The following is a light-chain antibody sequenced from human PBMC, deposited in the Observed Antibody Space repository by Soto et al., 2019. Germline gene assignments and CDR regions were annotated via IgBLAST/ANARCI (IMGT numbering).Light chain of an antibody. V-gene: IGLV2-8*01. CDR3: TSYAGGNNV. J-gene: IGLJ1*01. Sequence: QSALTQPPSASGSPGQSVTISCTGTSSDVGGYNYVSWYQQNPGKVPKLMIYEVNKRPSGVPDRFSGPKSGNTASLTVSGLQAEDEADYYCTSYAGGNNVFGTGTKVTVL. CDR2: EVN. CDR1: SSDVGGYNY.